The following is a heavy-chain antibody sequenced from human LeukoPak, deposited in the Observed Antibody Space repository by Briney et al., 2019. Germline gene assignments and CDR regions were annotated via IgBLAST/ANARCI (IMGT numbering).Heavy chain of an antibody. J-gene: IGHJ4*02. CDR2: FDPEDGET. CDR3: ARGYYDYVWGSYRHRKFDY. Sequence: GASVKVSCKVSGYTLTELSMHWVRQAPGKGLEWMGGFDPEDGETIYAQKFQGRVTMTRNTSISTAYMELSSLRSEDTAVYYCARGYYDYVWGSYRHRKFDYWGQGTLVTVSS. V-gene: IGHV1-24*01. D-gene: IGHD3-16*02. CDR1: GYTLTELS.